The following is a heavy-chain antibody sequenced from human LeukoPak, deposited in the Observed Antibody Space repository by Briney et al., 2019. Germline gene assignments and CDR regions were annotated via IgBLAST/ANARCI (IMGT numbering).Heavy chain of an antibody. D-gene: IGHD3-10*01. CDR3: ARGGIESLLWFGEPYPFDY. CDR1: GGSISSGGYY. CDR2: IYYSGST. Sequence: SETLSLTCTVSGGSISSGGYYWSWIRQHPGKGLEWIGYIYYSGSTYYNPSLKSRVTISVDTSKNQFSLKLSSVTAADTAVYYCARGGIESLLWFGEPYPFDYWGQGTLVTVSP. J-gene: IGHJ4*02. V-gene: IGHV4-31*03.